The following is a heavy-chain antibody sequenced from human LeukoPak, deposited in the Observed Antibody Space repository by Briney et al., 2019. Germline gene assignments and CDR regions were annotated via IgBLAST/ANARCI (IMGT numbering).Heavy chain of an antibody. Sequence: PGGSLRLSCAGSGFTFSSYWMHWVRQAPGKGLVWVSRLNSDGGSTDYADSVKGRFTISRDNAKNTLYLQMNSLRAEDTAVYYFSRAGHYYYGMDVWGQGTTVTVSS. V-gene: IGHV3-74*01. D-gene: IGHD2-8*02. CDR3: SRAGHYYYGMDV. CDR1: GFTFSSYW. J-gene: IGHJ6*02. CDR2: LNSDGGST.